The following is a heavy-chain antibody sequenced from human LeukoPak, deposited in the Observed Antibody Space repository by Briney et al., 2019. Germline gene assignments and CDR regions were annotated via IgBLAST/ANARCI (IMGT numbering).Heavy chain of an antibody. CDR2: IYHSGST. V-gene: IGHV4-30-2*01. CDR3: ARESELPATIFDY. J-gene: IGHJ4*02. Sequence: SQTLSLTCTVSGGSISSGGYYWSWIRQPPGKGLEWIGYIYHSGSTYYNPSLKSRVTISVDRSKNQFSLKLSSVTAADTAVYYCARESELPATIFDYWGQGTLVTVSS. D-gene: IGHD4-23*01. CDR1: GGSISSGGYY.